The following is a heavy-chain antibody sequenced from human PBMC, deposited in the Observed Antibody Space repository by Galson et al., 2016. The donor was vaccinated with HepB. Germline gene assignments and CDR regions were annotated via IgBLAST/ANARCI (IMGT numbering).Heavy chain of an antibody. CDR2: ISRGHYA. CDR1: GFTFSFDA. V-gene: IGHV3-23*01. J-gene: IGHJ4*02. D-gene: IGHD2-8*01. Sequence: SLRLSCAASGFTFSFDALSWVRQAPGKGLERVSTISRGHYAFDAESVKGRFTISRDNSKNTMYLQMSSLRAEDTAMYYCTKLRCDGVTCYVDYWGQGTLVTVS. CDR3: TKLRCDGVTCYVDY.